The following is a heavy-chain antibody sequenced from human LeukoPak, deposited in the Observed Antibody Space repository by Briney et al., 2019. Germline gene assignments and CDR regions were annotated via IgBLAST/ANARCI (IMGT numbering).Heavy chain of an antibody. CDR1: GFTFSSYA. CDR3: AKDVKTRYGSGSYYFDY. Sequence: PGGSLRLSCAAPGFTFSSYAMSWVRQAPGKGLEWVSAIGGSGGSTYYADSVKGRFTISRDNSKNTLYLQMNSLRAEDTAVYYCAKDVKTRYGSGSYYFDYWGQGTLVTVSS. V-gene: IGHV3-23*01. D-gene: IGHD3-10*01. J-gene: IGHJ4*02. CDR2: IGGSGGST.